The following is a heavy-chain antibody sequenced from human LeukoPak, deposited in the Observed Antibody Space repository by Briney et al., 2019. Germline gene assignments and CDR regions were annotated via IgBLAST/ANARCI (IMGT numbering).Heavy chain of an antibody. D-gene: IGHD5-12*01. CDR2: IYSGGST. CDR1: GFTFSDYY. V-gene: IGHV3-66*01. Sequence: GGSLRLSCAASGFTFSDYYMSWVRQAPGKGLEWVSVIYSGGSTYYADSVKGRFTISRDNSKNTLYLQMNSLRAEDTAVYYCACMVATSGFDYWGQGTLVTVSS. CDR3: ACMVATSGFDY. J-gene: IGHJ4*02.